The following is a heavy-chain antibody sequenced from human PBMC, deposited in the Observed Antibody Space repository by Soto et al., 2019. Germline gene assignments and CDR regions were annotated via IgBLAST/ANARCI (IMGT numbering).Heavy chain of an antibody. Sequence: SETLSLTCTVSGGSITSAGYYWTWIRQHPGKGLEWIACIYYSGTTSYSPSLRRRLTISVDTSKSQFSLKLTSVTAADTAVYCVARENQRVPLGSYFDSWGQGTLVTVSS. CDR2: IYYSGTT. V-gene: IGHV4-31*03. CDR1: GGSITSAGYY. J-gene: IGHJ4*02. CDR3: ARENQRVPLGSYFDS.